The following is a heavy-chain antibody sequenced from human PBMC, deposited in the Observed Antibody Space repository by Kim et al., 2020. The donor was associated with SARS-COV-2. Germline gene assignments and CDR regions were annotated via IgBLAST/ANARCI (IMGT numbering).Heavy chain of an antibody. CDR2: IYPDDSDT. D-gene: IGHD1-1*01. CDR1: GYSFTSYW. Sequence: GESLKISCKGSGYSFTSYWIGWVRQVPGKGLEWLGIIYPDDSDTRVSPSFRGQVTISADKSITTAYLQWSSLKATDSALYYFVRATWETGGRQRHLDW. V-gene: IGHV5-51*01. J-gene: IGHJ2*01. CDR3: VRATWETGGRQRHLDW.